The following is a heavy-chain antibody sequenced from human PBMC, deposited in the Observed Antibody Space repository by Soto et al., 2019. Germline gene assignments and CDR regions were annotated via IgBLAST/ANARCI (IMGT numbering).Heavy chain of an antibody. V-gene: IGHV3-30*03. CDR1: GFAFSTYG. D-gene: IGHD1-26*01. CDR3: ARKNPGREWELPDY. J-gene: IGHJ4*02. CDR2: TTSDGARI. Sequence: QVQLVESGGGVVQPGRSLRLSCAASGFAFSTYGMHWVRQAPGKGLEWVAVTTSDGARINYADYVKGRFTISRDNSRTTLYLQMNSLSIDDTAVYYCARKNPGREWELPDYWGQGTLVTVSS.